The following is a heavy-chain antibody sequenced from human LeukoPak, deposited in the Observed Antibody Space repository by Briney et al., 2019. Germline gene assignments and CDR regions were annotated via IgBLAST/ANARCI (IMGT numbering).Heavy chain of an antibody. CDR3: GNYLVTGDRGIDE. CDR2: IYGSGEK. CDR1: GFSLSTSVVG. J-gene: IGHJ4*02. D-gene: IGHD7-27*01. Sequence: SGSTLVKPTQTLTLTCSFSGFSLSTSVVGVGWFRQPPGQALEWLALIYGSGEKHYTPSLKTRLSITKDTSRNQVVLIMTNVDPVDTGTNYRGNYLVTGDRGIDEWGQGTLVTVSS. V-gene: IGHV2-5*04.